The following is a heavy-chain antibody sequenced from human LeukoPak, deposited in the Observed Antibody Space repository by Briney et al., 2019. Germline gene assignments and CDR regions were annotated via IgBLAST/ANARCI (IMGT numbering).Heavy chain of an antibody. V-gene: IGHV4-30-4*08. CDR3: ARVASSAPYYYYYYMDV. J-gene: IGHJ6*03. CDR1: SVSISSGYYD. Sequence: SQTLSLTCTVSSVSISSGYYDWSWLRQPPGKGLEWIGYIYYSESTYYNPSLKTRVTISVDTSKNQFSLKLSSVTAADTAVYYCARVASSAPYYYYYYMDVWGKETTVTVSS. CDR2: IYYSEST.